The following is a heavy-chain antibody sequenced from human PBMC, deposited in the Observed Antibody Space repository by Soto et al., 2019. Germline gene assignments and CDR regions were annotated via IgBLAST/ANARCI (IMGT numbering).Heavy chain of an antibody. J-gene: IGHJ6*03. D-gene: IGHD3-10*01. CDR2: INHSGST. CDR1: GGSFSGYY. V-gene: IGHV4-34*01. CDR3: ARGRTMVRGVIIFYYYMDV. Sequence: QVQLQQWGAGLLKPSETLSLTCAVYGGSFSGYYWSWIRQPPGKGLEWIGEINHSGSTNYNPSLKSRVTISVDTSKNQLSLKLSSVTAADTAVYYCARGRTMVRGVIIFYYYMDVWGKGTTVTVSS.